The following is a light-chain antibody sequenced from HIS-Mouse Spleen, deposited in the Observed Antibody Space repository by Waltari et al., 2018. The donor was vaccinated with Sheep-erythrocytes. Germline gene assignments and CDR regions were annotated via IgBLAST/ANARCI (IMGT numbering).Light chain of an antibody. Sequence: QSALTQPASVSGSPGQSITISCTGTSSDVGSYNLVSWYQQHPGKAPKPMIYEGSKRPSGVSNRFSGSQSGNTASLTLSGLQAEDEADYYCCSYAGSSTPWVFGGGTKLTVL. CDR1: SSDVGSYNL. CDR3: CSYAGSSTPWV. V-gene: IGLV2-23*01. J-gene: IGLJ3*02. CDR2: EGS.